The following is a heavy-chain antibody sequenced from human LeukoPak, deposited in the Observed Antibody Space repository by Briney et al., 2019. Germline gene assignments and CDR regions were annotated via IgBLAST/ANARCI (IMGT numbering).Heavy chain of an antibody. CDR1: GFTFSSYA. V-gene: IGHV3-23*01. Sequence: GGSLRLSCAASGFTFSSYAMSWVRQAPGKGLEWVSAISGSGGSTYYADSVKGRFTISRDNSKNTLYLQMNSLRAEDTAVYYCAKTEGHSGSTLYYFDYWGQGTLVTVSS. CDR3: AKTEGHSGSTLYYFDY. J-gene: IGHJ4*02. D-gene: IGHD1-26*01. CDR2: ISGSGGST.